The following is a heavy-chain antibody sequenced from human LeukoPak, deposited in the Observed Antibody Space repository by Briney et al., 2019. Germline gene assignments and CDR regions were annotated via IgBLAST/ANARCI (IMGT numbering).Heavy chain of an antibody. CDR1: GFRFSGYA. CDR2: ISGSGGST. Sequence: PGGSLRLSCVASGFRFSGYAMSWVRQAPGKGLEWVSAISGSGGSTYYADSVKGRFTISRDNSKNTLYLQMNSLRAEDTAVYYCAKDSSGSYPRGLNWFDPWGQGTLVTVSS. D-gene: IGHD1-26*01. J-gene: IGHJ5*02. CDR3: AKDSSGSYPRGLNWFDP. V-gene: IGHV3-23*01.